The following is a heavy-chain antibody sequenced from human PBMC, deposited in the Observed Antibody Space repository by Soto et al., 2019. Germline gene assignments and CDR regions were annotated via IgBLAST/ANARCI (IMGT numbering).Heavy chain of an antibody. CDR3: AKEAEMSVGYGMDV. CDR1: GFTFHNYA. D-gene: IGHD3-10*01. Sequence: EVQLVESGGGLVQPGGSLRLSCAASGFTFHNYAMSWVRQAPGEGLEWVSGISGSGTSTYYADSVYGRFTISRDNSINTLYLQMNSLRAEDTAVYYCAKEAEMSVGYGMDVWGQGTTVTVSS. V-gene: IGHV3-23*04. CDR2: ISGSGTST. J-gene: IGHJ6*02.